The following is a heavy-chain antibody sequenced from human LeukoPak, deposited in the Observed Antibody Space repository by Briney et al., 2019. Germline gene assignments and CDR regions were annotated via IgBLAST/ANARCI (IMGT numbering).Heavy chain of an antibody. CDR3: ARDERLLSFLK. Sequence: GGSLRPSCAASGFTFSSYAMHWVRQAPGKGLEWVAVISYDGSNKYYADSVKGRFTISRDNSKNTLYLQMNSLRAEDTAIYYCARDERLLSFLKWGQGTLVTVSS. CDR2: ISYDGSNK. CDR1: GFTFSSYA. V-gene: IGHV3-30*04. J-gene: IGHJ4*02. D-gene: IGHD3-3*01.